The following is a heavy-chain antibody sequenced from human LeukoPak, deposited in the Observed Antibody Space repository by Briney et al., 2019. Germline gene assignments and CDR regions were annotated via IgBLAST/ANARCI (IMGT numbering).Heavy chain of an antibody. Sequence: GGSLRLSCAASGFTFSSYWMSCVRQAPGKGLEWVANIKQDGSEKYYVDSVKGRFTISRDNAKNSLYLQVNSLRAEDTAVYYCARVSVYGDYAEGYWGQGTLVTVSS. CDR3: ARVSVYGDYAEGY. D-gene: IGHD4-17*01. J-gene: IGHJ4*02. CDR1: GFTFSSYW. CDR2: IKQDGSEK. V-gene: IGHV3-7*01.